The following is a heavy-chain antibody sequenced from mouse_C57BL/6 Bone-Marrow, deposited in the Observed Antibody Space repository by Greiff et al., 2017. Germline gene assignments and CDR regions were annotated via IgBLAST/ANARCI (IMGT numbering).Heavy chain of an antibody. CDR1: GFSFNTYA. D-gene: IGHD6-1*01. CDR3: VASLSGFAY. V-gene: IGHV10-1*01. Sequence: EVQLVESGGGLVQPKGSLKLSCAASGFSFNTYAMNWVRQAPGKGLEWVARIRSKSNNYATYYADSVKDRFTISRDDSESMHYLQMNNLKTEDTAMYYCVASLSGFAYWGQGTLVTVSA. CDR2: IRSKSNNYAT. J-gene: IGHJ3*01.